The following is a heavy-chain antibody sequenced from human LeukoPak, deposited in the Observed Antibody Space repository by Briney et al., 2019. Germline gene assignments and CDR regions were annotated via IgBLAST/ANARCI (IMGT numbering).Heavy chain of an antibody. D-gene: IGHD3-3*01. CDR3: ARVRAYYDFWSGYYAPEASDY. CDR2: INHSGST. Sequence: SETLSLTCAVYGGSFSGYYWSWIRQPPGKGLEWIGEINHSGSTNYNPSLKSQVTISVDTSKNQFSLKLSSVTAADTAVYYCARVRAYYDFWSGYYAPEASDYWGQGTLVTVSS. V-gene: IGHV4-34*01. J-gene: IGHJ4*02. CDR1: GGSFSGYY.